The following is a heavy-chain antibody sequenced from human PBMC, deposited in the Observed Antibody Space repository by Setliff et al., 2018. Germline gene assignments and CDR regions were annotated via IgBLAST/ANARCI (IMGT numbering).Heavy chain of an antibody. J-gene: IGHJ6*03. Sequence: PGGSLRLSCAASGFTFSNYAMTWVRQAPGKGLEWASAIHGNGGATYYADSVKGRFTISRDNSRNMLYLQMSSLRPEDTALYYCARSTETFSGEDFYFFYYMDVWGKGTTVTVSS. D-gene: IGHD4-4*01. CDR1: GFTFSNYA. CDR3: ARSTETFSGEDFYFFYYMDV. V-gene: IGHV3-23*01. CDR2: IHGNGGAT.